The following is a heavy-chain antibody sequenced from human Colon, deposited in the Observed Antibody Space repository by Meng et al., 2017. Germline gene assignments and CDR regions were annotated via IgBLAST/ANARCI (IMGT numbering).Heavy chain of an antibody. V-gene: IGHV4-4*02. CDR1: GVPITSSNW. D-gene: IGHD6-19*01. J-gene: IGHJ4*02. CDR2: IDLSGKT. Sequence: VQVRREVPVLVKASGTLSLTCAVSGVPITSSNWWSWVRQAPGKGMEWIGQIDLSGKTDYNPSLKSRVTISLDKSMNQLFLEVYFVTAADTAIYYCARHLGWEFDYWGPGNLVTVSS. CDR3: ARHLGWEFDY.